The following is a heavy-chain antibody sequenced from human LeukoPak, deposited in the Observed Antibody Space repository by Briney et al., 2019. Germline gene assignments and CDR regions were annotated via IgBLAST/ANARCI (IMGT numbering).Heavy chain of an antibody. D-gene: IGHD3-22*01. J-gene: IGHJ6*02. CDR3: ARDSKHYDSSAWCWDPDYAMDV. CDR2: INPDSGGG. Sequence: ASVKLSCKASGYIFTRYYIHRVRQAPGQGLEGMGCINPDSGGGNYALNFKGRVSMTKDTSISTVFMDLNTLRSDDTAVYYCARDSKHYDSSAWCWDPDYAMDVWGQGTTVTVSS. V-gene: IGHV1-2*02. CDR1: GYIFTRYY.